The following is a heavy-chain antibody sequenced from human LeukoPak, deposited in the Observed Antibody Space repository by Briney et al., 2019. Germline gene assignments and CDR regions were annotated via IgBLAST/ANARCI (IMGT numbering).Heavy chain of an antibody. CDR2: IYDSGKT. Sequence: PSETLSLTCIVSGGSISNYYWSWIRQPPGKGLEWIGDIYDSGKTNYSPSLRSRATISVDTSKNQFSLRVNFVTAADTAVYYCAREGYSSSNWFDPWGQGTLVTVSS. CDR1: GGSISNYY. CDR3: AREGYSSSNWFDP. D-gene: IGHD6-13*01. V-gene: IGHV4-59*01. J-gene: IGHJ5*02.